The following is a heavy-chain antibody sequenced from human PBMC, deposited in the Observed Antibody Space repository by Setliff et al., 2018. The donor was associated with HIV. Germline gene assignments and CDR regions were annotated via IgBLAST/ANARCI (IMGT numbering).Heavy chain of an antibody. Sequence: SETLSLTCTVSGTSIRGRFWSWIRQPPGKGLEWIGTIYYSGNTNYNPSLKSRVTISVDTSKNQFSLQLSSVTAADTAVYYCTGDITEGFFLERASEYWGQGSLVTVSS. CDR2: IYYSGNT. V-gene: IGHV4-59*11. CDR1: GTSIRGRF. CDR3: TGDITEGFFLERASEY. D-gene: IGHD3-3*01. J-gene: IGHJ4*02.